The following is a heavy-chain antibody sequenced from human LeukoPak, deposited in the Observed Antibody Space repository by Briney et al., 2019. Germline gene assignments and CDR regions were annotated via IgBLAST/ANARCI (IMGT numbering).Heavy chain of an antibody. CDR3: ASKRFGYDSSGYYKQDDAFDI. D-gene: IGHD3-22*01. V-gene: IGHV4-34*01. CDR1: GGSFSGYY. CDR2: INHSGST. J-gene: IGHJ3*02. Sequence: SETLSLTCAVYGGSFSGYYWSWIRQPPGKGLEWIGEINHSGSTNYNPSLKSRVTISVDKSKNQFSLKLSSVTAADTAVYYCASKRFGYDSSGYYKQDDAFDIWGQGTMVTVSS.